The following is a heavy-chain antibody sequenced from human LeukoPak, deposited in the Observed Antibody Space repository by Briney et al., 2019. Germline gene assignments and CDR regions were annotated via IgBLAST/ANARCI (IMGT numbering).Heavy chain of an antibody. V-gene: IGHV4-4*07. J-gene: IGHJ4*02. CDR2: IYTSGST. CDR3: ARGVTGSGSYGGFDY. Sequence: SETLSLTCTVSGGSISSYSWSWIRQPAGKGLEWVGRIYTSGSTNYNPSLKSRVTMSADTSKNQFSLKLSSVTAADTAVYYCARGVTGSGSYGGFDYWGQGTLVTVSS. D-gene: IGHD1-26*01. CDR1: GGSISSYS.